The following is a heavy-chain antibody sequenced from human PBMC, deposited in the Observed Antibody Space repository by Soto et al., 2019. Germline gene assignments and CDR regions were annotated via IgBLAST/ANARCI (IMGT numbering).Heavy chain of an antibody. CDR2: TSENGVNK. CDR3: ARRLTKTVSALGY. Sequence: QVQLVESGGGVVQTGASLRLSCSASGFTFTSFAIHWVRQAPGKGLEWVAVTSENGVNKYSAESVRGRFVISRDNSKNTVELEMNSLRPEDTAIYFCARRLTKTVSALGYWGQGTLVTVSS. V-gene: IGHV3-30*09. J-gene: IGHJ4*02. D-gene: IGHD2-8*01. CDR1: GFTFTSFA.